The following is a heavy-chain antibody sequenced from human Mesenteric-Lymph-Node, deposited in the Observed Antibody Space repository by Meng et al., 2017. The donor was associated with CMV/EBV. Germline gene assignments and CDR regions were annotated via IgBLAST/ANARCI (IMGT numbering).Heavy chain of an antibody. D-gene: IGHD1-14*01. J-gene: IGHJ6*02. CDR3: ASNKDSEYYYYGTDV. V-gene: IGHV3-48*03. CDR2: ISSSGSTI. Sequence: GGSLRLSCAASGFTFSSYEMNWVRQAPGKGLEWVSYISSSGSTIYYADSVKGRFTISRDNAKNSLYLQMNSLRAEDTAVYYCASNKDSEYYYYGTDVWGQGTTVTVSS. CDR1: GFTFSSYE.